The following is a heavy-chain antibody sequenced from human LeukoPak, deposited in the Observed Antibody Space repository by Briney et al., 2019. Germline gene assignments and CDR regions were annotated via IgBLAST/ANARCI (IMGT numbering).Heavy chain of an antibody. V-gene: IGHV4-4*09. CDR1: GGSVNSYY. CDR2: IYTTGRT. Sequence: PLETLSLTCSVSGGSVNSYYWSWIRQPPGKGLEWIEYIYTTGRTNYNPSLKSRVTISVDTSKNQFSLKLSSVTAADTAVYYCAKILGSGVWYGFDIWGQGTMVTVSS. D-gene: IGHD7-27*01. CDR3: AKILGSGVWYGFDI. J-gene: IGHJ3*02.